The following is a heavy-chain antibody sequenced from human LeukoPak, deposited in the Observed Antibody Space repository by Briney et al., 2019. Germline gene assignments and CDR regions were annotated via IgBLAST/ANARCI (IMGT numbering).Heavy chain of an antibody. D-gene: IGHD5-12*01. V-gene: IGHV4-39*01. Sequence: SETLSLTCTVSGGSISSNSYYWGWIRQPPGKGLEWIGNIFYSGRTYYTPSLKSRVTISINTSKNQFALRLNSVTAADTAVYYCARSIGDIVATISLGHDNWFDPWGQGTLVTV. CDR3: ARSIGDIVATISLGHDNWFDP. CDR1: GGSISSNSYY. CDR2: IFYSGRT. J-gene: IGHJ5*02.